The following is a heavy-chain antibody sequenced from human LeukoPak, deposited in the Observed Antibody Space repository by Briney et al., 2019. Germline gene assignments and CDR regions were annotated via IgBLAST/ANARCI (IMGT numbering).Heavy chain of an antibody. J-gene: IGHJ4*02. CDR1: GGSFRDTTYY. D-gene: IGHD3-22*01. V-gene: IGHV4-39*07. CDR3: ARAPHFFDISGSRYYFDY. Sequence: PSETLSLTCAVYGGSFRDTTYYWGWIRQPPGKGLEWIGSIYYSGNTYYNPSLMSRVTISVDTSKNQFSLNLSSVTAADTAVYYCARAPHFFDISGSRYYFDYWGQGTMVTVSS. CDR2: IYYSGNT.